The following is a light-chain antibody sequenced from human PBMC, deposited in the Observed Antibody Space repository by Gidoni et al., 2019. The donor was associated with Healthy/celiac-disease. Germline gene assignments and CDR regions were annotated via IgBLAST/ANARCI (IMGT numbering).Light chain of an antibody. V-gene: IGKV1-39*01. CDR1: QSISSY. CDR2: AAS. Sequence: DIQMTQSPSSLSASVGDRVTSTCRASQSISSYFNLYQQKPGKAHQLLIYAASSFQSGVPSRFSGRGSGTDFTLTISSLQPEDFSTYFCQQSYSTPAWTFGHGTKVEIK. J-gene: IGKJ1*01. CDR3: QQSYSTPAWT.